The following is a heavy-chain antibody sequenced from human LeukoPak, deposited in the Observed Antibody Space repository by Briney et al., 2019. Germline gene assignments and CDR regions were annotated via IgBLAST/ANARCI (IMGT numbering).Heavy chain of an antibody. CDR3: ASGLEWELPRYLVGDAFDI. Sequence: GRSLRLSCAASGFTFSSYGMHWVRQAPGKGLEWVAVIWYDGSNKYYADSVKGRFTISRDNSKNTLYLQMNSLRAEDTAVYYCASGLEWELPRYLVGDAFDIWGQGEKVTVSS. D-gene: IGHD1-26*01. V-gene: IGHV3-33*01. J-gene: IGHJ3*02. CDR1: GFTFSSYG. CDR2: IWYDGSNK.